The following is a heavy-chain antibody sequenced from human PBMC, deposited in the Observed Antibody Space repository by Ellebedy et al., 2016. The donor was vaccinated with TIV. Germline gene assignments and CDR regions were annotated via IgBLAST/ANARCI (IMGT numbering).Heavy chain of an antibody. CDR3: ARCGLGSNYYDPFDH. V-gene: IGHV3-48*02. CDR1: GLTFTGYA. CDR2: ISSGSDRI. J-gene: IGHJ4*02. Sequence: GGSLRLSCAASGLTFTGYAMNWVRQAPGKGLEWVAHISSGSDRIFYADSVRGRFTISRDNAKASLYLHMSSLRDEDTAVYYCARCGLGSNYYDPFDHWGQGTLVTVSS. D-gene: IGHD3-10*01.